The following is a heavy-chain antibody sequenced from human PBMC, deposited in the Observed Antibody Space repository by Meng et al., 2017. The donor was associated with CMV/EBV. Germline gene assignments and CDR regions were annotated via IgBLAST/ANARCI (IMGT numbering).Heavy chain of an antibody. CDR3: ARVGYYYGSGSYYTDLDY. J-gene: IGHJ4*02. CDR1: TFTSYG. CDR2: ISAYNGNT. Sequence: TFTSYGISWVRQAPGQGLEWMGWISAYNGNTNYAQKLQGRVTMTTDTSTSTAYMELRSLRSDDTAVYYCARVGYYYGSGSYYTDLDYWGQGTLVTSPQ. V-gene: IGHV1-18*01. D-gene: IGHD3-10*01.